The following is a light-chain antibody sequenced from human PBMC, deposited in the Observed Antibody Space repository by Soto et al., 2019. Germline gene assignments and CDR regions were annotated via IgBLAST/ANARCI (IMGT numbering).Light chain of an antibody. CDR2: DAS. CDR1: QDISNY. CDR3: QQYDNRPPLT. J-gene: IGKJ4*01. Sequence: DIQMTQSPSSLSASVGDRVTITCQASQDISNYLNWYQQKPGKAPKLLIYDASNLETGVPSRFSGSRSGTDFTFTISSRQPEDISTYYCQQYDNRPPLTFGGGTKVEIK. V-gene: IGKV1-33*01.